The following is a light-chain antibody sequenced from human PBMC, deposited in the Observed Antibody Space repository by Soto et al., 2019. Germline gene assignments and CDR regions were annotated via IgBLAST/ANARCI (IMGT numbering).Light chain of an antibody. CDR1: SSDVGGYNY. V-gene: IGLV2-8*01. CDR3: SSYAGSTV. J-gene: IGLJ2*01. Sequence: QSALPQPPSASGSRGQSVTMSCTGTSSDVGGYNYVSWYQQHPGKAPKLMIYEVSKRPSGVPDRFSGSKSGNTASLTVSGLQAEDEADYYCSSYAGSTVFGGGTKLTVL. CDR2: EVS.